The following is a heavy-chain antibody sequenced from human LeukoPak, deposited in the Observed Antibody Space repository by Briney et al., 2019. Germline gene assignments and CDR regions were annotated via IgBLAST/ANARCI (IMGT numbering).Heavy chain of an antibody. Sequence: PGGSLRLSCAASGFTFSSYAMHWVRQAPGKGLEWVAVISYDGSNKYYADSVKGRFTISRDNSKNTLYLQMNSLRAEDTAVYYCARVLGYSGSRDAFDIWGQGTMVTVPS. CDR1: GFTFSSYA. V-gene: IGHV3-30-3*01. CDR3: ARVLGYSGSRDAFDI. CDR2: ISYDGSNK. J-gene: IGHJ3*02. D-gene: IGHD1-26*01.